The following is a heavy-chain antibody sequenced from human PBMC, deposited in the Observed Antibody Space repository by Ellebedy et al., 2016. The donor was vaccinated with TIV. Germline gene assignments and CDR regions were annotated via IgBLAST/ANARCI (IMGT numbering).Heavy chain of an antibody. V-gene: IGHV1-46*04. CDR3: ATGAGRRTDY. Sequence: AASVKVSCKASGYTFTGYYMHWVRQAPGQGLEWMGIINPSDDNTNDAQKLQGRLSITGDTSTRTVHMERSSLRSVDTAVYYCATGAGRRTDYWGQGTLVTVSS. J-gene: IGHJ4*02. D-gene: IGHD6-19*01. CDR2: INPSDDNT. CDR1: GYTFTGYY.